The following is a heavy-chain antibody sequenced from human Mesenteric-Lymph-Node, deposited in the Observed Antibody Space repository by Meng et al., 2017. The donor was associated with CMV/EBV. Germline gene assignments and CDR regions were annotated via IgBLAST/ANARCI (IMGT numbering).Heavy chain of an antibody. Sequence: AGAGFTFSGSARHWVRQASGKGLEWVGRIRSKANSYATAYAASVKGRFTISRDDSKNTAYLQMNSLKTEDTAVYYCTRHRDLFCFDPWGQGTLVTVSS. J-gene: IGHJ5*02. CDR1: GFTFSGSA. V-gene: IGHV3-73*01. D-gene: IGHD2-21*01. CDR3: TRHRDLFCFDP. CDR2: IRSKANSYAT.